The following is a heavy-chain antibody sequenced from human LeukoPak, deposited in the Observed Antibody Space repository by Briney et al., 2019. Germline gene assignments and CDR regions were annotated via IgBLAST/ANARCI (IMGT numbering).Heavy chain of an antibody. CDR1: GYTLTDYY. Sequence: GASLKVSCKASGYTLTDYYMHWARQAPGQGLEWMGWINPNSGGTNYAQKFQGRVTMTRDTSISTAYMDLSRLTSDDTAIYYCARDWRGSYFPDFWGQGTLVTVSS. D-gene: IGHD1-26*01. CDR2: INPNSGGT. CDR3: ARDWRGSYFPDF. V-gene: IGHV1-2*02. J-gene: IGHJ4*02.